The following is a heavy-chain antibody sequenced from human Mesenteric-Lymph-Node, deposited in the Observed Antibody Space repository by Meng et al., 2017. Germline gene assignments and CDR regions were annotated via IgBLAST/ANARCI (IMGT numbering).Heavy chain of an antibody. CDR3: ARDKDAFDI. CDR1: GFTFSSYG. J-gene: IGHJ3*02. Sequence: LSLTCAASGFTFSSYGMHWVRQAPGKGLEWVAVIWYDGSNKYYADSVKGRFTISRDNSKNTLYLQMNSLRAEDTAVYYCARDKDAFDIWGQGTMVTVSS. CDR2: IWYDGSNK. V-gene: IGHV3-33*01.